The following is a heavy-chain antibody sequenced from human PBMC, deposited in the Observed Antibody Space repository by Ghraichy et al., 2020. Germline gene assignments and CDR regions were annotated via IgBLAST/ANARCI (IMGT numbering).Heavy chain of an antibody. CDR2: VSYSGSA. Sequence: SETLSLTCTVSGGSISRGSGYWGWIRQPPGKGLEFIGTVSYSGSAHYSPSLNSRVSMSVDTSKNQFSLTLTFVTAAETSVYYCARLKGVFLVWFGELKGDALDIWGQGTMVTGSS. V-gene: IGHV4-39*01. CDR1: GGSISRGSGY. J-gene: IGHJ3*02. CDR3: ARLKGVFLVWFGELKGDALDI. D-gene: IGHD3-10*01.